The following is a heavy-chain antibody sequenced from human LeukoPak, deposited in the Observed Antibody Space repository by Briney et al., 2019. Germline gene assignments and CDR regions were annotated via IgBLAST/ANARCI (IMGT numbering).Heavy chain of an antibody. J-gene: IGHJ5*02. Sequence: SETLSLTCTVSGGSISTSSYYWGWIRQPPGKGLEWIGSIYYSGSTYYNPSLKSRVTISVDTSKNQFSLKLSSVTAADTAVYYCARVYARFDPWGQGTLVTVSS. CDR2: IYYSGST. CDR3: ARVYARFDP. D-gene: IGHD3-16*01. CDR1: GGSISTSSYY. V-gene: IGHV4-39*07.